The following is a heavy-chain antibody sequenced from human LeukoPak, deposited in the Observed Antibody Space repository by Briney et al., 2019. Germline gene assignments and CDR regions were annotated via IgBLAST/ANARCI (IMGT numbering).Heavy chain of an antibody. CDR1: GFTVSSSF. D-gene: IGHD6-13*01. CDR3: ARAPGPRAAADY. J-gene: IGHJ4*02. V-gene: IGHV3-53*01. Sequence: PGGSLRLSCAASGFTVSSSFIYWVRRAPGKGLEWVSFIHRDDKTYYADSVKGRFTMSRDSSKNTLYLQMNSLRAVDTAVYYCARAPGPRAAADYWGQGTLVTVSS. CDR2: IHRDDKT.